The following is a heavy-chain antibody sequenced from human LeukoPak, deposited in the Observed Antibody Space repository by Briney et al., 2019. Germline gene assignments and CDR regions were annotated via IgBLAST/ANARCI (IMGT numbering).Heavy chain of an antibody. J-gene: IGHJ3*02. V-gene: IGHV3-48*03. D-gene: IGHD3-3*01. CDR1: GFTFSTYE. CDR3: ATQGRSAMLGI. CDR2: ISRSGTTT. Sequence: PGGSLRLSCTASGFTFSTYEMNWVRQAPGKGLEWVSYISRSGTTTYYADSVKGRFTISRDSAKNSLFLQMNSLRAEDTAVYYCATQGRSAMLGIWGQGTMVTVSS.